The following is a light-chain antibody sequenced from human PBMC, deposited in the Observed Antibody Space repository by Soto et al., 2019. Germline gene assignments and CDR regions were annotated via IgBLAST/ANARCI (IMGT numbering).Light chain of an antibody. CDR1: HDIRNH. Sequence: DIQMIQTPSSLSASVGDRVTIACQASHDIRNHLNWYQQKPGKAPNLLIYDASTLEAGAPSRFSGTASGTHFTLIINSLQPEDLATYFCHHYDDLHQVTFGPWTTVDI. J-gene: IGKJ3*01. CDR3: HHYDDLHQVT. V-gene: IGKV1-33*01. CDR2: DAS.